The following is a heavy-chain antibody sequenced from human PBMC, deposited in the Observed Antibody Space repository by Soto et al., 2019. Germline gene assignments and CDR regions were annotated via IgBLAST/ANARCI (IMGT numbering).Heavy chain of an antibody. D-gene: IGHD2-2*01. Sequence: QVQLVQSGAEVKKPGSSVKVSCKASGGTFSSYAISWVRQAPGQGLEWMGGIIPIFGTANYAQKFQGRVTITADESTSTAYMERSSMRSEDTAVYYCARGGAVVVVPAATRYYGMDVWGQGTTVTVSS. CDR1: GGTFSSYA. J-gene: IGHJ6*02. V-gene: IGHV1-69*01. CDR2: IIPIFGTA. CDR3: ARGGAVVVVPAATRYYGMDV.